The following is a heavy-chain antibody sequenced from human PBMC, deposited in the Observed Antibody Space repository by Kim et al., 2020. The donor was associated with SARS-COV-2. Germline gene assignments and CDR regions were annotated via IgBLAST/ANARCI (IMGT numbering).Heavy chain of an antibody. V-gene: IGHV1-46*01. J-gene: IGHJ5*02. D-gene: IGHD2-15*01. CDR3: ARALVYKCSGGSCFQAWFDP. CDR1: GYTFTSYY. Sequence: ASVKVSCKASGYTFTSYYMHWVRQAPGQGLEWMGIINPSGGSTSYAQKFQGRVTMTRDTSTSTVYMELSSLRSEDTAVYYCARALVYKCSGGSCFQAWFDPWGQGTLVTVSS. CDR2: INPSGGST.